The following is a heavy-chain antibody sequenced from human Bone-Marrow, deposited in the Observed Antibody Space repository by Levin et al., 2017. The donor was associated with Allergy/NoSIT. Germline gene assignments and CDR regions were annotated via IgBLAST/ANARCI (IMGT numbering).Heavy chain of an antibody. CDR3: ARVGVTAALRVYENHYYYYMDL. V-gene: IGHV4-39*02. CDR1: GGSIMRTNYY. D-gene: IGHD2-8*01. J-gene: IGHJ6*03. Sequence: SETLSLTCTVSGGSIMRTNYYWGWLRQPPGKGLEWIASIYYGGTTNYNPSLKSRLTISVDTSKNHFSLRLKSVTAAETATYYCARVGVTAALRVYENHYYYYMDLWGKGTTVTV. CDR2: IYYGGTT.